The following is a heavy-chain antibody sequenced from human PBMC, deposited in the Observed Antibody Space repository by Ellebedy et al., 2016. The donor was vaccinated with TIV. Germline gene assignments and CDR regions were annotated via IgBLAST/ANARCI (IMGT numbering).Heavy chain of an antibody. D-gene: IGHD3-10*01. CDR1: GFTFSSYG. CDR2: IWYDGSDK. J-gene: IGHJ6*02. CDR3: VKALYSSGGSMDV. Sequence: LSLTCAASGFTFSSYGIHWVRQAPGKGLEWVTFIWYDGSDKYYADSVKGRFTISRDNSKNTLYLQMNSLRAEDTAMYYCVKALYSSGGSMDVWGQGTTVTVSS. V-gene: IGHV3-30*02.